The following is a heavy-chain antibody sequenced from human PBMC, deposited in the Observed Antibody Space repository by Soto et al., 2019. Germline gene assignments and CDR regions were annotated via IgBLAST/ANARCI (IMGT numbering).Heavy chain of an antibody. Sequence: GESLKISCKGSGYSFTSYWIGWVRQMPGKGLEWMGIIYPGDSDTRYSPSFQGQVTISADKSISTAYLQWSSLKASDTAMYYCARQYYYGSGSYFASNFDYWGQGTLVTVSS. D-gene: IGHD3-10*01. J-gene: IGHJ4*02. V-gene: IGHV5-51*01. CDR2: IYPGDSDT. CDR1: GYSFTSYW. CDR3: ARQYYYGSGSYFASNFDY.